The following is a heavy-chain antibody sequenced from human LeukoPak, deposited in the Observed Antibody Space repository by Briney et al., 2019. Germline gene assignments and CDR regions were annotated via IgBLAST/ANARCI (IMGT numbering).Heavy chain of an antibody. CDR3: ARVSTVTTWDY. CDR1: GFTFSSYA. D-gene: IGHD4-17*01. CDR2: ISYDGSNK. J-gene: IGHJ4*02. V-gene: IGHV3-30-3*01. Sequence: GGSLRLSCAASGFTFSSYAMHWVRQAPGKGLEWVAVISYDGSNKYYADSVKGRFTISRDNSKNTLYLQMNSLRAEGTAAYYCARVSTVTTWDYWGQGTLVTVSS.